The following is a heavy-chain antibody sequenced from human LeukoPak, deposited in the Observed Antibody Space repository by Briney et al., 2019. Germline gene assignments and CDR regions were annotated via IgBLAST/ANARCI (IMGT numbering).Heavy chain of an antibody. J-gene: IGHJ5*02. CDR2: ITSRSTYT. D-gene: IGHD2-2*02. V-gene: IGHV3-21*01. Sequence: PGGPLRPSGEALGFTFRGYAMTGFPQAPGKGLKWVSFITSRSTYTYYADSVKGRFTMSRDNAKNSVYLEMNSLRAEHTAVYYCAKDIYPGIFDPWGQGTLVTVSS. CDR3: AKDIYPGIFDP. CDR1: GFTFRGYA.